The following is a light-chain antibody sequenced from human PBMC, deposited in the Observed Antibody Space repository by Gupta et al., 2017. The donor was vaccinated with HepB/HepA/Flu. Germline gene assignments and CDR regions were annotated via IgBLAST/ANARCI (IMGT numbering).Light chain of an antibody. Sequence: DIVMSQTALSLSVIPGQPASISCKSSQRLLHSDGKTYWYWSLQKPGQPPQPLIYEVSNRFSGVPDMFSGSGAGTYFTLKISRVEAEDVGVYYVMQSIQLPRTFGPGTKVDIK. CDR2: EVS. CDR1: QRLLHSDGKTY. CDR3: MQSIQLPRT. V-gene: IGKV2D-29*01. J-gene: IGKJ3*01.